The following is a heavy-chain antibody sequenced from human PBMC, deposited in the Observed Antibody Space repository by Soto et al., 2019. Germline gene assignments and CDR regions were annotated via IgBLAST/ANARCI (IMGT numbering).Heavy chain of an antibody. CDR2: ISYDGSNK. CDR3: ARDATYYYDSRKDLNFGY. Sequence: GGSLRLSCAASGFTFSSYGMHWVRQAPGKGLEWVAVISYDGSNKYYADSVKGRFTISRGNSKNTLYLQMNSLRAEDTAVYYCARDATYYYDSRKDLNFGYWGQGTLVTVSS. J-gene: IGHJ4*02. CDR1: GFTFSSYG. D-gene: IGHD3-22*01. V-gene: IGHV3-30*03.